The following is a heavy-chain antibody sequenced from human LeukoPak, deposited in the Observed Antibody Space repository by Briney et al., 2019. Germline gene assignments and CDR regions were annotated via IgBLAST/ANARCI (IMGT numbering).Heavy chain of an antibody. D-gene: IGHD3-10*01. Sequence: ASVKVSCKASVYTFTGYYMHWVRQAPGQGLEWMGWINPNSGGTNYAQKLQGRVTMTTDTSTSTAYMELRSLRSDDTAVYYCARDREIYGTGRALNYFDYWGQGTLVTVSS. CDR2: INPNSGGT. CDR1: VYTFTGYY. J-gene: IGHJ4*02. CDR3: ARDREIYGTGRALNYFDY. V-gene: IGHV1-2*02.